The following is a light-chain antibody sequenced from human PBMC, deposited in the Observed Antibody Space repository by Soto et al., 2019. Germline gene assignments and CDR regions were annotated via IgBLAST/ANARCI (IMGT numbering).Light chain of an antibody. CDR2: GAS. J-gene: IGKJ4*01. CDR1: QSVSSSN. Sequence: DIVLTQSPGTLSLSPGERATLSCRASQSVSSSNFAWYQQKPGQAPRLLIYGASSRATGFPDRFSGSESGTDFTLTISRLEPEDFAVYYCPQYGSPPLTFGGGTKLEIK. V-gene: IGKV3-20*01. CDR3: PQYGSPPLT.